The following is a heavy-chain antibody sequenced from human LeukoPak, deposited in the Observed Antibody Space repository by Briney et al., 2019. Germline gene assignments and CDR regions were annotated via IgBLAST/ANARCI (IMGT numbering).Heavy chain of an antibody. V-gene: IGHV6-1*01. J-gene: IGHJ4*02. CDR3: ARGHGGYIDS. Sequence: SQTLPLTCAISGDSVSSNSAAWNWIRQSPSRGLEWLGRTYYRSKWYDAYAESVRSRITIKPDTSRNQFSLQLDSVTPEDTAVYFCARGHGGYIDSWGQGTLVTVSS. CDR1: GDSVSSNSAA. D-gene: IGHD5-12*01. CDR2: TYYRSKWYD.